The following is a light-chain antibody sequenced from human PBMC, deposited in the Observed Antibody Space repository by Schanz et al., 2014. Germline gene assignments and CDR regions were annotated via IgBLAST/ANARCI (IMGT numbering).Light chain of an antibody. CDR1: QSVGSN. CDR2: GAS. J-gene: IGKJ3*01. Sequence: EIVMTQSPATLSVSPGERATLSCRASQSVGSNLAWYQQTPGQAPRLLIFGASARATGIPARFSGSGSGTDFTLTISSLEAEDFAVYYCQQRSKSFTFGPGTRVD. V-gene: IGKV3-15*01. CDR3: QQRSKSFT.